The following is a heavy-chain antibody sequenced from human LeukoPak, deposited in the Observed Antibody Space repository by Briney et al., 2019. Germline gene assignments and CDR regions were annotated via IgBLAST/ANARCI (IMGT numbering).Heavy chain of an antibody. D-gene: IGHD6-19*01. CDR2: IYPGDSDT. V-gene: IGHV5-51*01. J-gene: IGHJ4*02. CDR1: GYTFTSYW. CDR3: ARLGSSAWYADY. Sequence: GESLKISCKGSGYTFTSYWVGWVRQMPGKGLEWMGIIYPGDSDTRYSPSFQGQFTISADKSISTAYLQWNSLKASDTAMYYCARLGSSAWYADYWGQGTLVTVSS.